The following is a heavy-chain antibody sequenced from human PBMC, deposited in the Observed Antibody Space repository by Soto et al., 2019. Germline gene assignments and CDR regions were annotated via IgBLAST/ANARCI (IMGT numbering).Heavy chain of an antibody. V-gene: IGHV5-51*01. J-gene: IGHJ5*02. Sequence: PXDSLKVSCKCSGNSFTSYLIGLVLQMPGKGLEWMGIIYPGDSDTRYSPSFQGQVTISADKSISTAYLQWSSLKASDTAMYYCARATSSSWLSWFDPWGQGTLVTVSS. CDR2: IYPGDSDT. D-gene: IGHD6-13*01. CDR3: ARATSSSWLSWFDP. CDR1: GNSFTSYL.